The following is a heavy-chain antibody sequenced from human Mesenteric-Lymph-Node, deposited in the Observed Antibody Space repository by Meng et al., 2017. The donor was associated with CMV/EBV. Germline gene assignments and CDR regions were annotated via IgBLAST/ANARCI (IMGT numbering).Heavy chain of an antibody. V-gene: IGHV3-74*01. J-gene: IGHJ6*02. Sequence: ESLCLSCAASGFTFSSYWLHWVRQAPAQGLVWVSRINSDGSSTSYADSVQGRITIDRDNAKNTLYLRMHSVRAEAMSVYYCARGRSGGRNYEGGMDVWGQGTTVTVSS. CDR2: INSDGSST. CDR1: GFTFSSYW. CDR3: ARGRSGGRNYEGGMDV. D-gene: IGHD1-7*01.